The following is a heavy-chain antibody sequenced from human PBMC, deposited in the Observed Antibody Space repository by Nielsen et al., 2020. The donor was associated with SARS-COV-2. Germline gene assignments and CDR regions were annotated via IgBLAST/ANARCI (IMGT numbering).Heavy chain of an antibody. J-gene: IGHJ4*02. D-gene: IGHD2-2*01. V-gene: IGHV4-4*02. CDR2: VSHSGST. CDR1: GGSVSSNDW. CDR3: ARGWAGHCTTNSCGDRPLD. Sequence: SETLSLTCAVSGGSVSSNDWWTWVRQSPGKGLEWIGEVSHSGSTNYSPSLKSRVTLSMDKSRRQFSLRLASVSAADTAVYFCARGWAGHCTTNSCGDRPLDWGQGTLVVVSS.